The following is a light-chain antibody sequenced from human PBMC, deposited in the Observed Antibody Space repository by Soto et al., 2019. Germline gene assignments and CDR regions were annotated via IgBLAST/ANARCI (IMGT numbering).Light chain of an antibody. CDR3: QQYNSWPYT. CDR1: QSVSNN. J-gene: IGKJ2*01. CDR2: GAA. V-gene: IGKV3-15*01. Sequence: EIAMTQFPATLSVSPGERATLSCRASQSVSNNLAWYQQKPGQAPRLLIYGAATRASGIPARFSGSGSGTEFTLAISSLRSEDFAVYFCQQYNSWPYTFGQGTKLEIK.